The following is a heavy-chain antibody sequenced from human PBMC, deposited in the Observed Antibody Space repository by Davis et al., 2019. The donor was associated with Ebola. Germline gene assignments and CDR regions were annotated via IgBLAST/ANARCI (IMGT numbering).Heavy chain of an antibody. J-gene: IGHJ4*02. V-gene: IGHV1-18*01. D-gene: IGHD3-10*01. CDR2: ISAFNGNT. Sequence: ASVKVSCKASGYTFTTYGISWVRQAPGQGLEWMGWISAFNGNTNYAQKFQDRVSMTTDPSTSTAYMELRSLRSDDTAVYYCAREGSLEVLDWGQGTLITVSS. CDR3: AREGSLEVLD. CDR1: GYTFTTYG.